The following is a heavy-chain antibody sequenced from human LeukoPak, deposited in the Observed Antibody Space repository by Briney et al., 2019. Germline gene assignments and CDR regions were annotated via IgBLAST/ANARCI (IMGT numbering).Heavy chain of an antibody. CDR1: GFTFSSYS. J-gene: IGHJ4*02. Sequence: PGGSLRLSCAASGFTFSSYSMNWVRQAPGKGLEWVSSISSSSSYIYYADSVKGRFTISRDNAKNSLYLQMNSLRAEDTAVYYCARAISCSNTSCYVLDYWGQGTLVTVSS. CDR2: ISSSSSYI. CDR3: ARAISCSNTSCYVLDY. V-gene: IGHV3-21*01. D-gene: IGHD2-2*01.